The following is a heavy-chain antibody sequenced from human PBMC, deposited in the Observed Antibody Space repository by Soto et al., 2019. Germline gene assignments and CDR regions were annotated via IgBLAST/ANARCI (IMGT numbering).Heavy chain of an antibody. CDR2: ISGSGGST. Sequence: GGSLRLSCAASGFTFSSYAMSWVRQAPGKGLEWVSAISGSGGSTYYADSVKGRFTISRDNSKNTLYLQMNSLRAEDTAVYYCVKAPLWFGAIIKYYMDVWGKGTTVTVSS. V-gene: IGHV3-23*01. J-gene: IGHJ6*03. CDR1: GFTFSSYA. CDR3: VKAPLWFGAIIKYYMDV. D-gene: IGHD3-10*01.